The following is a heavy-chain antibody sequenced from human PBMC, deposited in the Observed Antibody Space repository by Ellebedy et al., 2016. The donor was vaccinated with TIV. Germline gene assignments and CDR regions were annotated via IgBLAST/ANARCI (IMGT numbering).Heavy chain of an antibody. CDR3: ARRLSRSYDF. Sequence: GESLKISCKGSGYSFTSYWIGWVRQMPGKGLEWMGRIDPTDSYTNYSPSFQGHVTISVDKSISTAYLQWSSLKASDTAMYYCARRLSRSYDFWGQGTLVTVSS. CDR1: GYSFTSYW. V-gene: IGHV5-10-1*01. D-gene: IGHD2-2*01. J-gene: IGHJ4*01. CDR2: IDPTDSYT.